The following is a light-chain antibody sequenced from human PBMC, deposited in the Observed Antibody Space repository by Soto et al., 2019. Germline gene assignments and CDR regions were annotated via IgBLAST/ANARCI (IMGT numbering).Light chain of an antibody. J-gene: IGLJ2*01. CDR3: QSYDSSLSGSHVV. CDR1: SSNIGAGYD. Sequence: VLTQPPSVSGAPGQRVTISCTGSSSNIGAGYDVHWYQQLPGTAPKLLIYGNSNRPSGVPDRFSGSKSGTSASLAITGLQAEDEADYYCQSYDSSLSGSHVVFGGGTKVTVL. V-gene: IGLV1-40*01. CDR2: GNS.